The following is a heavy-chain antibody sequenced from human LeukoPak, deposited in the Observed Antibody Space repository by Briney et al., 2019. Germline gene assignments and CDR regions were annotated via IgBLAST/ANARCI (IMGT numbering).Heavy chain of an antibody. CDR2: IKSDGST. J-gene: IGHJ1*01. CDR3: ARAPSEIGGYYPEYFRH. Sequence: HPGGSLRLSYAASGFTFSSYWMHWVRQAPGKGLVWVSRIKSDGSTNYADSVKGRFTISRDNAKNTVSLQMNSLRAEDTGVYYCARAPSEIGGYYPEYFRHWGQGTLVTVSS. D-gene: IGHD3-22*01. V-gene: IGHV3-74*01. CDR1: GFTFSSYW.